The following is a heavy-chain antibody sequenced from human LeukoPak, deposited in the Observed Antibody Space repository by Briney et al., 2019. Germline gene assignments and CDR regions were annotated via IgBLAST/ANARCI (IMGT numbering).Heavy chain of an antibody. CDR2: INHSGST. V-gene: IGHV4-34*01. D-gene: IGHD3-3*01. Sequence: SETLSLTCAVYGGSFSGYYWSWIRQPPGKGLEWTGEINHSGSTNYNPSLKSRVTISVDTSKNQFSLKLSSVTAADTAVYYCARGLIWSGLDYWGQGTLVTVSS. J-gene: IGHJ4*02. CDR1: GGSFSGYY. CDR3: ARGLIWSGLDY.